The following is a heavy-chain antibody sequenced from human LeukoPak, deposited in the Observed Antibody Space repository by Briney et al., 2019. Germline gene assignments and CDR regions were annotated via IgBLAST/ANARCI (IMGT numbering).Heavy chain of an antibody. Sequence: SETLSLTCAVYGGSFSGYYWSWIRQPPGKGLEWIGEINHSGSTNYNPSLKSRVTISVDTSKNQFSLKLSSVTAADTAVYYRARAGAFSPRGYCSSTSCYAFDYWGQGTLVTVSS. V-gene: IGHV4-34*01. J-gene: IGHJ4*02. D-gene: IGHD2-2*01. CDR3: ARAGAFSPRGYCSSTSCYAFDY. CDR2: INHSGST. CDR1: GGSFSGYY.